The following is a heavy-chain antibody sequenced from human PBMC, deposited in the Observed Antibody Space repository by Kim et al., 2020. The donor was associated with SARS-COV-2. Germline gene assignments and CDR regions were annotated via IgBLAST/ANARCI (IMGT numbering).Heavy chain of an antibody. CDR1: GYTFTNYG. CDR3: VRANYCSGGSCYSGAFDI. J-gene: IGHJ3*02. D-gene: IGHD2-15*01. V-gene: IGHV1-18*01. Sequence: ASVKVSCKASGYTFTNYGISWVRQAPGQGLEWMGWISGHNGHTDFAQRFQDRVTMTTDTSTSAAYMELRSLRSDDTAIYYCVRANYCSGGSCYSGAFDIWGQGTMVTVSS. CDR2: ISGHNGHT.